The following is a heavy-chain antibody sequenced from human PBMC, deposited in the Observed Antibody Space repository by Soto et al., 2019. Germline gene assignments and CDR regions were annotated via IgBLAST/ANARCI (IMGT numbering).Heavy chain of an antibody. CDR1: GFNFNSYT. CDR2: ISSSGYI. J-gene: IGHJ6*02. Sequence: EVQLVESGGGLVKPGGSLRLSCAASGFNFNSYTINWVRQAPGKRLEWLSSISSSGYIFSTDSVRGRFTISRDNAKSSVYLQIDSLRAEDTAVYFCARYCSGGSCYPGMDVWGQGTTVTVSS. D-gene: IGHD2-15*01. CDR3: ARYCSGGSCYPGMDV. V-gene: IGHV3-21*01.